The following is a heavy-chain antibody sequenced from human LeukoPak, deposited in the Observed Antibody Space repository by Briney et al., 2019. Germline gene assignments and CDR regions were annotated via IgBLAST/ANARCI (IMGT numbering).Heavy chain of an antibody. V-gene: IGHV1-18*01. CDR2: ISAYNGNT. J-gene: IGHJ6*03. CDR1: GYTFTSYG. CDR3: ARVPQLLYSYYYYMDV. Sequence: ASVKVSCKASGYTFTSYGISWVRQAPGQGLEWMGWISAYNGNTNYAQKLQGRVTMTTDTSTSTAYMELRSLRSDDTAVYYCARVPQLLYSYYYYMDVWGKGTTVTVSS. D-gene: IGHD2-2*01.